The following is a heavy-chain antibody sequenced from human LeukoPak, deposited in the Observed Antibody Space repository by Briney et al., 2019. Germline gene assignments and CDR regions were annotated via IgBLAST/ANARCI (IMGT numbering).Heavy chain of an antibody. CDR3: AKGWVTLAVARTVFDY. J-gene: IGHJ4*02. CDR2: IQSNIDGGTT. Sequence: GGSLRLSCAASGFTFRSAWMNWVRQAPGKGLEWVGRIQSNIDGGTTDYAAPVKGRFTISRDDSKNTLYLQMNSLRAEDTAVYYCAKGWVTLAVARTVFDYWGQGTLVTVSS. D-gene: IGHD6-19*01. V-gene: IGHV3-15*01. CDR1: GFTFRSAW.